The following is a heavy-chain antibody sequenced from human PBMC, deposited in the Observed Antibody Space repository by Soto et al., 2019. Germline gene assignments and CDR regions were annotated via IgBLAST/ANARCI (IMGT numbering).Heavy chain of an antibody. V-gene: IGHV3-30*03. CDR1: GFTFRSYG. CDR3: AREGGTMVLCFFSGP. CDR2: ISYDGSNK. Sequence: PGGSPRRSCAADGFTFRSYGMHWVRQAPGKGLEWVAVISYDGSNKYYADSVKGRFTISRDNSKNTLYLQMNSLRAEDTAVYYCAREGGTMVLCFFSGPWGQVTLVTAS. D-gene: IGHD3-10*01. J-gene: IGHJ5*02.